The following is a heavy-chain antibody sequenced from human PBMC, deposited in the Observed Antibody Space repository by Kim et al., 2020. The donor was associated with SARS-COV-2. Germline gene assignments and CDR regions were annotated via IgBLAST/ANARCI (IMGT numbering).Heavy chain of an antibody. D-gene: IGHD3-22*01. Sequence: GGSLRLSCAASGFTFSSYGMHWVRQAPGKGLEWVAVISYDGSNKYYADSVKGRFTISRDNSKNTLYLQMNSLRAEDTAVYYCAKDGFGFYYDSSGYYRLKNWYFDLWGRGTLVTVSS. V-gene: IGHV3-30*18. CDR3: AKDGFGFYYDSSGYYRLKNWYFDL. CDR1: GFTFSSYG. J-gene: IGHJ2*01. CDR2: ISYDGSNK.